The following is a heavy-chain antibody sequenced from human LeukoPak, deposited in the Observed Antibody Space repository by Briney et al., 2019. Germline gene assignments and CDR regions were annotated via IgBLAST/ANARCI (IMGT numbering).Heavy chain of an antibody. CDR2: ISSSGSTI. D-gene: IGHD3-3*02. J-gene: IGHJ6*01. CDR3: AREGHSSPRGYFGVRV. V-gene: IGHV3-48*03. CDR1: GFTFSSFE. Sequence: GGSLRLSSAASGFTFSSFEMNWVRQAPGQGLEWVSYISSSGSTIYYADSVKGRFTISRDNPKNSLYLQMNALTAEDTAVYYCAREGHSSPRGYFGVRVWGEGSTVTVSS.